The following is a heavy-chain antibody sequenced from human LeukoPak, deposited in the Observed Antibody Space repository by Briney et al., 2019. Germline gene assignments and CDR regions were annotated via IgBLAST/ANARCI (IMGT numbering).Heavy chain of an antibody. CDR1: GGSISSGGYY. D-gene: IGHD3-16*01. V-gene: IGHV4-31*03. CDR3: ARGGAPEVDAFDI. Sequence: PSETLSLTCTVSGGSISSGGYYWSWIRQHPGKGLEWIGYIYYSGSTYYNPSLKSRVTISVDTSKNQFSLKLSSVTAADAAVYYCARGGAPEVDAFDIWGQGTMVTVSS. CDR2: IYYSGST. J-gene: IGHJ3*02.